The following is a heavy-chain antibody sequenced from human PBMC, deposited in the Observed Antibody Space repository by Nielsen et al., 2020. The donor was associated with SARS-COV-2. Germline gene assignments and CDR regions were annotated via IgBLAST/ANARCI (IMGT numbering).Heavy chain of an antibody. Sequence: GESLKISCAASGFTFSSYSMNWVRQAPGKGLEWVSSISSSSSYIYYADSVKGRFTISRDNAKNSLYLQMNSLRAEDTAVYYCARDSDCSGGSCYWYYYGMDVWGQGTTVTVSS. CDR3: ARDSDCSGGSCYWYYYGMDV. CDR1: GFTFSSYS. CDR2: ISSSSSYI. V-gene: IGHV3-21*01. D-gene: IGHD2-15*01. J-gene: IGHJ6*02.